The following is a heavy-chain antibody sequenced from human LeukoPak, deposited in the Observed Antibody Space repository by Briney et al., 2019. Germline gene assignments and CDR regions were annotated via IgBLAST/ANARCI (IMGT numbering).Heavy chain of an antibody. CDR2: ISSSSSYI. J-gene: IGHJ4*02. D-gene: IGHD1-26*01. CDR3: ARGMGIVGATSDY. V-gene: IGHV3-21*01. Sequence: SGGSLRLSCTASGFTFGDYAMNWVRQAPGKGLEWVSSISSSSSYIYYADSVKGRFTISRDNAKNSLYLQMNSLRAEDTAVYYCARGMGIVGATSDYWGQGTLVTVSS. CDR1: GFTFGDYA.